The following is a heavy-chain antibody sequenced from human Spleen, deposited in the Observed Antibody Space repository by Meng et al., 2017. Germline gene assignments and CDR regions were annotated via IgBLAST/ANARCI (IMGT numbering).Heavy chain of an antibody. CDR1: GYTFTSYG. CDR3: ASDTTSWDFNY. D-gene: IGHD1-14*01. Sequence: ASVKVSCKASGYTFTSYGISWVRQAPGQGLEWLGHINPNSGDTLYAQKFQGRVTMTGGTSISTAYMELSGLGSDDTAMYYCASDTTSWDFNYWGQGTLVTVSS. CDR2: INPNSGDT. J-gene: IGHJ4*02. V-gene: IGHV1-2*06.